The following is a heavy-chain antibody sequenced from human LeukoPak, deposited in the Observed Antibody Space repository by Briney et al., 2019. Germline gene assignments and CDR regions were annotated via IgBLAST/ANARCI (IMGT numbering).Heavy chain of an antibody. V-gene: IGHV3-9*01. CDR1: GFTFDDYA. Sequence: PGGSLRLSCAASGFTFDDYAMHWVRQAPGKGLEWVSGISWNSGSIGYADSVKGRFTISRDNSKNSLYLQMNSLRAEDTALYYCAKDSRAYYDSSGYQKGHSFYWGQETLVTVSS. J-gene: IGHJ4*02. CDR3: AKDSRAYYDSSGYQKGHSFY. D-gene: IGHD3-22*01. CDR2: ISWNSGSI.